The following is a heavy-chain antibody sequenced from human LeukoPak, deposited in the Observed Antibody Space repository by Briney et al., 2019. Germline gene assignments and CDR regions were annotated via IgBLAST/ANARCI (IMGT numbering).Heavy chain of an antibody. J-gene: IGHJ4*02. Sequence: GGSLRLSCAASGFTVSSNYMSWVRQAPGKGLEWVSVIYSGGSTYYADSVKGRFTISRDNSKNTLYLQMNSLRAEDTAVYYCARDADYYDSSGYYRFDYWGQGTLVTVSS. CDR1: GFTVSSNY. V-gene: IGHV3-53*01. CDR3: ARDADYYDSSGYYRFDY. CDR2: IYSGGST. D-gene: IGHD3-22*01.